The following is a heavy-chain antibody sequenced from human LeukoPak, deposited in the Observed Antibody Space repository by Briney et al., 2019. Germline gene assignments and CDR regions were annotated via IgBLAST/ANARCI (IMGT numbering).Heavy chain of an antibody. CDR3: ARDFKADY. J-gene: IGHJ4*02. CDR1: GFTFSNYA. V-gene: IGHV3-23*01. Sequence: PGGSLRLSCSTSGFTFSNYAMTWVRQAPGKGLEWVSAINIYATKTNYADSVKGRFTISRDNSKNTLYLQMNSLRGEDTAVYYCARDFKADYWGQGTLVTVSS. CDR2: INIYATKT.